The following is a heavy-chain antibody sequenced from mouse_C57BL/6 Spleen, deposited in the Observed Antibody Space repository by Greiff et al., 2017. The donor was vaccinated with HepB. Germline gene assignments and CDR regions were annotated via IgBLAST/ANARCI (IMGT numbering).Heavy chain of an antibody. D-gene: IGHD4-1*02. CDR1: GFTFSSYA. Sequence: EVHLVESGGGLVKPGGSLKLSCAASGFTFSSYAMSWVRQTPEKRLEWVATISDGGSYTYYPDNVKGRFTISRDNAKNNLYLQMSHLKSEDTAMYYCASLSTGTRGAWFAYWGQGTLVTVSA. V-gene: IGHV5-4*01. CDR2: ISDGGSYT. J-gene: IGHJ3*01. CDR3: ASLSTGTRGAWFAY.